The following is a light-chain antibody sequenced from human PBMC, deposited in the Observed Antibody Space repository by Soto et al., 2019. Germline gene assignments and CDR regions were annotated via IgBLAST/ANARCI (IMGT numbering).Light chain of an antibody. V-gene: IGLV2-8*01. CDR3: SSYAGTNKYVL. J-gene: IGLJ2*01. Sequence: QSALTQPPSASGSPGQSVTISCTGTSSDVGCYNYVSWYQQHPGKAPKLMIYEVSKRPSGVPDRFSGSKSGNTASLTVSGLQAEDEADYYCSSYAGTNKYVLFGGGTKLTVL. CDR2: EVS. CDR1: SSDVGCYNY.